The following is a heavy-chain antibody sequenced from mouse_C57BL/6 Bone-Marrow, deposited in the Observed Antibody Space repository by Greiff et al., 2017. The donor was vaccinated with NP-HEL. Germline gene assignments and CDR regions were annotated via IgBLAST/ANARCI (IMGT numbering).Heavy chain of an antibody. CDR3: ARDASDYPYAMDY. CDR1: GFTFSDFY. CDR2: SRNKANDYTT. D-gene: IGHD2-4*01. Sequence: EVKLVESGGGLVQSGRSLRLSCATSGFTFSDFYMEWVRQAPGKGLEWIAASRNKANDYTTGYSASVKGRFIVSRDTSQSILYLQMNALRAEDTAIYYCARDASDYPYAMDYWGQGTSVTVSS. J-gene: IGHJ4*01. V-gene: IGHV7-1*01.